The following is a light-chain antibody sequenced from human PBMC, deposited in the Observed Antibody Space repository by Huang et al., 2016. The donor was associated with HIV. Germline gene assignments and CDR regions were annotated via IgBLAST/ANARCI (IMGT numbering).Light chain of an antibody. V-gene: IGKV3-15*01. J-gene: IGKJ3*01. CDR2: GAF. CDR1: QSISSH. CDR3: QQYNDWPPI. Sequence: EIVMTQSPATLSVSPGERVPLSCRASQSISSHLAWYQQNPGQAPRLLIFGAFTRASGIPARFGGSGSGTEFTLTISSLQPEDFAVYYCQQYNDWPPIFGPGTKVDL.